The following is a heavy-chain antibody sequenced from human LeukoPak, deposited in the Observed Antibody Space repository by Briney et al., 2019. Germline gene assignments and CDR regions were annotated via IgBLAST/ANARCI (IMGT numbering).Heavy chain of an antibody. Sequence: GASVKVSCTASGYTFTSYYMHWVRQAPGQGLEWMGGIIPIFGTANYAQKFQGRVTITADESTSTAYMELSRLTSEDTAVYYCARMSGYCSGDSCYGNNWFDPWGQGTLVTVSS. CDR3: ARMSGYCSGDSCYGNNWFDP. J-gene: IGHJ5*02. CDR1: GYTFTSYY. D-gene: IGHD2-15*01. V-gene: IGHV1-69*13. CDR2: IIPIFGTA.